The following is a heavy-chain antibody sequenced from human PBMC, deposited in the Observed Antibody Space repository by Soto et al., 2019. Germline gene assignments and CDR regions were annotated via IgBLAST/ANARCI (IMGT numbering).Heavy chain of an antibody. CDR1: GFTFSDYY. CDR2: ISSSGSTI. D-gene: IGHD3-22*01. CDR3: ARLDGNDYDSSGYYYYYYGMDV. J-gene: IGHJ6*02. V-gene: IGHV3-11*01. Sequence: QVQLVESGGGLVKPGGSLRLSCAASGFTFSDYYMSWIRHAPGQGLEWISYISSSGSTIYYADSVKGRFTISRDNARNSLYLQMNSMRAEDTAVYYCARLDGNDYDSSGYYYYYYGMDVWGQGTTVTVSS.